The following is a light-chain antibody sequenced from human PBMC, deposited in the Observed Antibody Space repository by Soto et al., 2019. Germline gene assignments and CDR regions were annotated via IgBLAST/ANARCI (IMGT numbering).Light chain of an antibody. V-gene: IGKV1-39*01. CDR2: AAS. J-gene: IGKJ3*01. Sequence: DIQMTQSPSSLSASVGDRVTITCRASQSISSYLNWYQQKRGKAPKLLIYAASSLHSGVPSRFSGSGSGTDFTLTISSLQPEDFATYYCQQSYSTPTFGPGTKVDIK. CDR1: QSISSY. CDR3: QQSYSTPT.